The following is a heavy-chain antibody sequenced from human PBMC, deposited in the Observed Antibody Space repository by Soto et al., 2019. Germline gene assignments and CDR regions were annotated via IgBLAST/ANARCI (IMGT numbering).Heavy chain of an antibody. D-gene: IGHD6-13*01. CDR2: ISSSSSTM. J-gene: IGHJ5*02. Sequence: EVQLVESGGGLVQPGGSLRLSCAASGFTFSSYSMNWVRQAPGKGLEWVSYISSSSSTMYYADSVKGRFTISRDNAKNSLYLQMNSLRDEDTAVYYCARDWQQQPGPDWFDPWGQGTLVTVSS. CDR1: GFTFSSYS. CDR3: ARDWQQQPGPDWFDP. V-gene: IGHV3-48*02.